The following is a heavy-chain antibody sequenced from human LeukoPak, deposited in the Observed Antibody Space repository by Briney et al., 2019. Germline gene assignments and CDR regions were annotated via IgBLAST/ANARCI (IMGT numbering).Heavy chain of an antibody. CDR2: ISGSGGST. D-gene: IGHD1-26*01. V-gene: IGHV3-23*01. J-gene: IGHJ5*02. CDR1: GFTFSSYA. CDR3: AKSPSDSGSYCDWFDP. Sequence: GGSLRLSCAASGFTFSSYAMSWVRQAPGKGLEWVSAISGSGGSTYYADSVKGRFTISRDNSKNTLYLQMNSLRAEDTAVYYCAKSPSDSGSYCDWFDPWGQGTLVTVSS.